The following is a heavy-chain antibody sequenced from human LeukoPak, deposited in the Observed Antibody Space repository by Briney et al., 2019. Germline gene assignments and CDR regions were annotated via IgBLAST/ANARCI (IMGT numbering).Heavy chain of an antibody. Sequence: GGSLRLSCATSGFSFSSYGMNWVRQARGKGVELISGISGGGGTTYYADSVMGRFTISRDNSRNTLYLQMHSLSVEDTAVYFSAKAYDNSGHILRYSDLWGQGPLVTVSS. CDR2: ISGGGGTT. CDR1: GFSFSSYG. D-gene: IGHD3-22*01. V-gene: IGHV3-23*01. CDR3: AKAYDNSGHILRYSDL. J-gene: IGHJ5*02.